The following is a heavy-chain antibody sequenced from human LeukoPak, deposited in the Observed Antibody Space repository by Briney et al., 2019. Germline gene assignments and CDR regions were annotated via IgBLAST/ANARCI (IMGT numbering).Heavy chain of an antibody. V-gene: IGHV3-48*02. J-gene: IGHJ4*02. CDR2: ISSSSGAI. D-gene: IGHD7-27*01. CDR3: ARGENWAFGY. CDR1: GFTFSSYS. Sequence: GGSLRLSCAASGFTFSSYSMNWVRQAPGKGLEWVSYISSSSGAISYADSMKGRFTISRDNAKNSLYLQMNSLRDEDAAVYYCARGENWAFGYWGQGTLVTVSS.